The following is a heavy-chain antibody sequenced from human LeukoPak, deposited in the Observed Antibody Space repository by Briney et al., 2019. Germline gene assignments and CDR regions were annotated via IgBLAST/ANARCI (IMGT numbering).Heavy chain of an antibody. V-gene: IGHV4-39*01. J-gene: IGHJ4*02. CDR3: ARRSDSGSDDGEDYFDY. Sequence: SETLSLACTVSGGSIYSTTFYWGWIRQPPGEGLEWIGSMYYDGSTYHNPSLKSRVTISVDTSNNQSSLKLTSVTAADTAVYFCARRSDSGSDDGEDYFDYWGQGTLVTVSS. CDR1: GGSIYSTTFY. CDR2: MYYDGST. D-gene: IGHD1-26*01.